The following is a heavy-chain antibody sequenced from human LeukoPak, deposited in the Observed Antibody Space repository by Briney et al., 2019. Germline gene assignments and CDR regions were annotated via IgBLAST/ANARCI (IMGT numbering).Heavy chain of an antibody. CDR1: GFTFSDYY. V-gene: IGHV3-23*01. CDR2: ISGSGGST. J-gene: IGHJ4*02. D-gene: IGHD3-22*01. CDR3: AKDRGPNDSSGYIDY. Sequence: GGSLRLSCAASGFTFSDYYMSWIRQAPGKGLEWVSAISGSGGSTYYADSVKGRFTISRDNSKNTLYLQMNSLRAEDTAVYYCAKDRGPNDSSGYIDYWGQGTLVTVSS.